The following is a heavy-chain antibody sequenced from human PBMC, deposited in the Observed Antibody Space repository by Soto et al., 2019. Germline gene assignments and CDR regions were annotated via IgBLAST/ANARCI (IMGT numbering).Heavy chain of an antibody. CDR1: GYMFNSYG. CDR3: ARDETYTAGWYFEH. D-gene: IGHD6-19*01. Sequence: QVQLVQSGAEVKKRGASVKVSCKASGYMFNSYGMSWLRQAPGQGLEWIGWISGYNGKTDLAQKFQGRVTMTTEASRSTVSMELTSLRFDDTALYYCARDETYTAGWYFEHWGQGTLVTVPS. J-gene: IGHJ4*02. V-gene: IGHV1-18*01. CDR2: ISGYNGKT.